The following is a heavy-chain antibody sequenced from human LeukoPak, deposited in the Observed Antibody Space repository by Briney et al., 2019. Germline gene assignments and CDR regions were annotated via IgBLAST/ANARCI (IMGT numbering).Heavy chain of an antibody. CDR1: GFTVSSNY. D-gene: IGHD3-22*01. V-gene: IGHV3-53*01. Sequence: GGSLRLSCAASGFTVSSNYMSWVRQAPGKGLEWVSVIYSGGSTYYADSVKGRFTISRDNSKNTLYLLMNSLRAEDTAVYYCAVESSGSYGKYYWGQGTLVTVSS. CDR2: IYSGGST. CDR3: AVESSGSYGKYY. J-gene: IGHJ4*02.